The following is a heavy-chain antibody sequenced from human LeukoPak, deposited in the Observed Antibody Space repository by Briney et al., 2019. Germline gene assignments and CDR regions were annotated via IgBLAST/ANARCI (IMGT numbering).Heavy chain of an antibody. J-gene: IGHJ4*02. CDR3: ARMTTGHDY. V-gene: IGHV4-34*01. D-gene: IGHD4-17*01. CDR2: INHSGYT. CDR1: GTSFSSYY. Sequence: SETLSLTCAVSGTSFSSYYWGWIRQSPEKGLEWIGEINHSGYTNNNPSLKSRVTMSIDTSNNRFSLRLSSVTAADTAVYFCARMTTGHDYWGQGILVTVSS.